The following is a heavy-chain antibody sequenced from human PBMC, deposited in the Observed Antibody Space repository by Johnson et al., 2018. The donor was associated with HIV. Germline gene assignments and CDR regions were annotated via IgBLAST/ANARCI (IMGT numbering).Heavy chain of an antibody. J-gene: IGHJ3*01. D-gene: IGHD1-14*01. CDR2: IKQDGSEK. V-gene: IGHV3-7*01. CDR3: VREHRADESFDL. CDR1: GFTFSSYG. Sequence: VQLVESGGGVVRPGGSLRLSCAASGFTFSSYGMHWVRQAPGKGLEWVANIKQDGSEKYYVDSVKGRFTISRDNAKNSLYLQMNSLTAGDTAVYYCVREHRADESFDLWGQGTMVTVSS.